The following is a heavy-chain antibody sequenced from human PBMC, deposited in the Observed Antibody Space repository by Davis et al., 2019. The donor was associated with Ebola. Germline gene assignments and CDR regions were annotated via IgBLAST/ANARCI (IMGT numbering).Heavy chain of an antibody. CDR2: ISGSGGST. D-gene: IGHD1-26*01. Sequence: GESLKISCAASGFTFSSYAMSWVRQAPGKGLEWVSAISGSGGSTYYADSVKGRFTISRDNSKNTLYLQMNSLRAEDTAVYYCARAGLWVGARTLGAFDIWGQGTMVTVSS. J-gene: IGHJ3*02. CDR1: GFTFSSYA. CDR3: ARAGLWVGARTLGAFDI. V-gene: IGHV3-23*01.